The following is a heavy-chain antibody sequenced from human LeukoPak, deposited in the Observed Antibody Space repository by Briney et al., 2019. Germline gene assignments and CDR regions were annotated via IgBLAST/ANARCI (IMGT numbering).Heavy chain of an antibody. CDR1: GFTSSSYA. Sequence: QPGGSLRLACAGSGFTSSSYAMSWVRQAPGKGLEWVSAISGSGGSTYYADSVKGRFTISRDNSKNTLYLQMNSLRAEDTAVYYCATQRSGWRKLGFDYWGQGTLVTVSS. D-gene: IGHD6-19*01. J-gene: IGHJ4*02. V-gene: IGHV3-23*01. CDR3: ATQRSGWRKLGFDY. CDR2: ISGSGGST.